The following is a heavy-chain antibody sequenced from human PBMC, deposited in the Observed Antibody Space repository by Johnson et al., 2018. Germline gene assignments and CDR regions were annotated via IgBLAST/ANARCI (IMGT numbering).Heavy chain of an antibody. Sequence: VQLVESGGGVVQPGRSLRLSCAASGFTFSDYYMSWIRQAPGKGLEWVSYISSSGSTIYYADYVKGRFTIYRDNAKNSLYLQRNRLGAGDRGVYYCARELRGGEWLRFYYYGRDVWGQGTTVTVSS. D-gene: IGHD5-12*01. CDR3: ARELRGGEWLRFYYYGRDV. CDR1: GFTFSDYY. J-gene: IGHJ6*02. CDR2: ISSSGSTI. V-gene: IGHV3-11*01.